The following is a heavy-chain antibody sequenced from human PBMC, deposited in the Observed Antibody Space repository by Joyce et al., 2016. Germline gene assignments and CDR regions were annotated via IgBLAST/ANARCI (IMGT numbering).Heavy chain of an antibody. Sequence: VQLMESGGDLGQPGGSLRLACRISGCFFGDYAMSWVRQSPGKWLEWVAGISVLVVKATSYGDSVFGRFTVSRDNSKNILFLQMDNLGADDTAVYYCARSSRTIVGSFYYYSMDVWGNGTTVTVSS. CDR2: ISVLVVKAT. V-gene: IGHV3-23*01. CDR3: ARSSRTIVGSFYYYSMDV. J-gene: IGHJ6*03. D-gene: IGHD1-26*01. CDR1: GCFFGDYA.